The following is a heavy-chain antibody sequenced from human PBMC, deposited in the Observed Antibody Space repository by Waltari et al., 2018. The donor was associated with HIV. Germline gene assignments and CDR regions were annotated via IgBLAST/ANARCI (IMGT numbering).Heavy chain of an antibody. D-gene: IGHD6-6*01. CDR3: TTDISSSY. Sequence: VESGGALVKPGESLELSCATSGFDFTTAWLNWVRQAPGKGLEWIGRSKSKSGGGALDYAAAVKGRFIMSRDDAKGMLFLQMKNLKAEDTAVYYCTTDISSSYWGQGTLVTVSS. CDR1: GFDFTTAW. V-gene: IGHV3-15*02. CDR2: SKSKSGGGAL. J-gene: IGHJ4*02.